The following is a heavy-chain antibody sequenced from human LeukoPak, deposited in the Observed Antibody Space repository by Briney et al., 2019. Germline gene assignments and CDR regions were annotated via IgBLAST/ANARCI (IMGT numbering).Heavy chain of an antibody. D-gene: IGHD6-19*01. J-gene: IGHJ6*02. V-gene: IGHV3-74*01. CDR2: INSDGSST. Sequence: GESLRLSCAASGFAFSSYWMHWVRQAPGKGLVWVSRINSDGSSTSYADSVKGRFTISRDNAKNTLYLQMNSLRAEDTAVYYCARGLAVAGPWGMDVWGQGTTVTVSS. CDR1: GFAFSSYW. CDR3: ARGLAVAGPWGMDV.